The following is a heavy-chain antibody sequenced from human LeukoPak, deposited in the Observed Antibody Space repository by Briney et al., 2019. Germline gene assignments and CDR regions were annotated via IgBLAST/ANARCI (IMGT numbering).Heavy chain of an antibody. CDR1: GFTFSGYW. D-gene: IGHD3-10*01. CDR3: ARDRGFGQADV. V-gene: IGHV3-7*01. J-gene: IGHJ6*04. Sequence: GGSLTLSCAASGFTFSGYWMSWLRQAPGKGLEWVANIKQDGGEKYYVDSVKGRFTISRDNAKNSLYLQMNSLRAEDTAVYYCARDRGFGQADVWGKGTMVTVSS. CDR2: IKQDGGEK.